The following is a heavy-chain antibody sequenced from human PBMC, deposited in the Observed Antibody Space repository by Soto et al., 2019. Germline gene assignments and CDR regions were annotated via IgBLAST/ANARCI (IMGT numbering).Heavy chain of an antibody. J-gene: IGHJ4*02. CDR3: AHGSVVVAAKFDA. D-gene: IGHD2-21*02. CDR1: GFTLNNYA. Sequence: EVPLLESGGDLVQPGVSRRLSCAASGFTLNNYAMSWVRQAPGKGLEWVSAISSSGYSTYYADCVKGRFTISRDNSKNAVYLQMNNLHAEDTAVYYCAHGSVVVAAKFDAWGQGTLGTVSS. CDR2: ISSSGYST. V-gene: IGHV3-23*01.